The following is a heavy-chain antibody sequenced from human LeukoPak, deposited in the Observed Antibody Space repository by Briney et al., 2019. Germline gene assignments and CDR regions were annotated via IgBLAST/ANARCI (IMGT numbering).Heavy chain of an antibody. Sequence: PGGSLRLSCAASGFSFSSYAMSWVRQAPGKGLEWVSAISGSGGSTYYADSVKGRFTISRDNSKNTLYLQMNSLSAEDTAVYYCAKDAPVNIVVVPAANSWGQGTLVTVSS. V-gene: IGHV3-23*01. CDR2: ISGSGGST. CDR3: AKDAPVNIVVVPAANS. CDR1: GFSFSSYA. D-gene: IGHD2-2*01. J-gene: IGHJ4*02.